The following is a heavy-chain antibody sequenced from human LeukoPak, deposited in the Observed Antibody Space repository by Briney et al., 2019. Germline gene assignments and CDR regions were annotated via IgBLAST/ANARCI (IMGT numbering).Heavy chain of an antibody. J-gene: IGHJ4*02. V-gene: IGHV4-34*01. CDR3: ATWAYDILTGSRPGGLDY. CDR2: INHSGST. Sequence: SETLSLTCAVYGGSFSGYYWSWIRQPPGKGLEWIGEINHSGSTNYNPSLKGRVTISVDTSKNQFSLKLSSVTAADRAVYYCATWAYDILTGSRPGGLDYWGQGTLVTVSS. D-gene: IGHD3-9*01. CDR1: GGSFSGYY.